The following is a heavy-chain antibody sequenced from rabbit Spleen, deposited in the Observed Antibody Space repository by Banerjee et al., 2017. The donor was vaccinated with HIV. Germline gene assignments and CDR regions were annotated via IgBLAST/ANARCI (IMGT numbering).Heavy chain of an antibody. J-gene: IGHJ4*01. CDR1: GVSFSLSSY. CDR2: INGGGRDET. Sequence: QSLEESGGDLVKPGASLTLTCTASGVSFSLSSYMCWVRRAPGKGLEWIANINGGGRDETFYASWAKGRFTISRSTSLNTVTLQMTSLTAADTATYFCARDGTGGSYFALWGPGTLVTVS. CDR3: ARDGTGGSYFAL. V-gene: IGHV1S40*01. D-gene: IGHD8-1*01.